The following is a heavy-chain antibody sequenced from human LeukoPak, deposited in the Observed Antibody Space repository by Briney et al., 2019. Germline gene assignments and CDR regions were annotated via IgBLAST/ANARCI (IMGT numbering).Heavy chain of an antibody. CDR3: ARGIAAAGGYFDY. CDR2: ISGSGGST. Sequence: GGSLRLSCAASGFTFSSYAMSWVRQAPGKGLEWVSAISGSGGSTYYADSVKGRFTISRDNSKNTLYLQMNSLRAEDTAVYYCARGIAAAGGYFDYWGQGTLVTVSS. J-gene: IGHJ4*02. V-gene: IGHV3-23*01. CDR1: GFTFSSYA. D-gene: IGHD6-13*01.